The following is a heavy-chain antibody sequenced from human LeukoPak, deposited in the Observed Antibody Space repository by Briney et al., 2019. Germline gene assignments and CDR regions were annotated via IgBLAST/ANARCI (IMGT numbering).Heavy chain of an antibody. J-gene: IGHJ4*02. D-gene: IGHD3-22*01. Sequence: PGESLRLSCAASGFTFSTFAMIWVRQPPGKGLEWIGSIYYSGSTYYNPSLKSRVTISVDTSKNQFSLKLSSVTAADTAVYYCASRLRGLLLGEYHYFDYWGQGTLVTVSS. CDR1: GFTFSTFAM. CDR3: ASRLRGLLLGEYHYFDY. V-gene: IGHV4-38-2*01. CDR2: IYYSGST.